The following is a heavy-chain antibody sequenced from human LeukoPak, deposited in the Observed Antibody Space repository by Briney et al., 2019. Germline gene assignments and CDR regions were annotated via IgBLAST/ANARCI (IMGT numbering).Heavy chain of an antibody. J-gene: IGHJ3*02. CDR2: NYSCGST. CDR3: ARDVGAGRDGYNDAFDI. CDR1: GGSISSYY. D-gene: IGHD5-24*01. Sequence: SETLSLXCTVSGGSISSYYWSWIRRPAGKGLEWIGRNYSCGSTNYNHSLKSRVTMSVDTSKNQFSLKLGSVTAADTAVYYCARDVGAGRDGYNDAFDIWGQGTMVTVSS. V-gene: IGHV4-4*07.